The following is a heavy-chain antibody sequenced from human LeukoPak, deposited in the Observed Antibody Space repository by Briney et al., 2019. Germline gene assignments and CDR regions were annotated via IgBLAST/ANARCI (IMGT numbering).Heavy chain of an antibody. CDR1: VYTFTTYG. CDR2: ISAYNGNT. CDR3: AREGDYDSRGDCPYYFDY. V-gene: IGHV1-18*01. Sequence: ASVKVSCKASVYTFTTYGISWVRQAPGQGLEWMGWISAYNGNTNYAQKLQGRVTMTTDTSTSTAYMELRSLRSDDTAVYYCAREGDYDSRGDCPYYFDYWGQGTLVTVSS. J-gene: IGHJ4*02. D-gene: IGHD3-22*01.